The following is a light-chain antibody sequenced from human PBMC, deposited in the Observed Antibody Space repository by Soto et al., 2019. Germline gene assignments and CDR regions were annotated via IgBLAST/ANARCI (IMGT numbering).Light chain of an antibody. CDR3: HQYGGSPGT. CDR1: RGFDSTY. CDR2: GAS. J-gene: IGKJ4*01. Sequence: DIVLTQSPGTLSLSPGERATLSCRASRGFDSTYLAWYQQKPGQAPRLLIFGASSRATGIPDRFSGSGSGTDFTLTISRLEPEDFAVYYCHQYGGSPGTFGGGTKVEIK. V-gene: IGKV3-20*01.